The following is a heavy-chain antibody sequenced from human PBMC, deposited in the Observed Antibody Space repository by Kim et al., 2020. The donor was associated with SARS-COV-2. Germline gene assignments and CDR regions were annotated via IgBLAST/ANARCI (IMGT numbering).Heavy chain of an antibody. CDR3: AKSGAAAGTPMWFDP. J-gene: IGHJ5*02. Sequence: GGSLRLSCAASGFTFDDYAMHWVRQAPGKGLEWVSGISWNSGSIGYADSVKGRFTISRDNAKNSLYLQMNSLRAEDTALYYCAKSGAAAGTPMWFDPWG. V-gene: IGHV3-9*01. CDR1: GFTFDDYA. D-gene: IGHD6-13*01. CDR2: ISWNSGSI.